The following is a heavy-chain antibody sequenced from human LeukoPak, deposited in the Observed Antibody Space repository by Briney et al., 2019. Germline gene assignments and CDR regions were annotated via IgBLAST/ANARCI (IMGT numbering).Heavy chain of an antibody. V-gene: IGHV3-11*01. CDR2: ISSSGSTI. J-gene: IGHJ4*02. CDR3: ASYEATGAPFDY. CDR1: GFTFSDYH. Sequence: PGGSLRLSCAASGFTFSDYHMSWIRQAPGKGLEWVSYISSSGSTIYYADSVKGRFTISRDNAKNSLYLQMNSLRAEDTAVYYCASYEATGAPFDYWGQGTLVTVSS. D-gene: IGHD1-26*01.